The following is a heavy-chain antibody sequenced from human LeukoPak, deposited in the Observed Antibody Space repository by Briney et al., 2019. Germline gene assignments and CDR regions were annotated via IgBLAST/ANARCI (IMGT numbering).Heavy chain of an antibody. V-gene: IGHV4-61*02. CDR1: GGSISSGSYY. D-gene: IGHD3-9*01. Sequence: SQTLSLTCTVSGGSISSGSYYWSWIRQPAGKGLEWIGRIYTSGSTNYNPSLKSRVTISVDTSKNQFSLKLSSVTAADTAVYYCARARDYYDTLTGYYNSPYYYYMDVWGKGTTVTISS. CDR3: ARARDYYDTLTGYYNSPYYYYMDV. J-gene: IGHJ6*03. CDR2: IYTSGST.